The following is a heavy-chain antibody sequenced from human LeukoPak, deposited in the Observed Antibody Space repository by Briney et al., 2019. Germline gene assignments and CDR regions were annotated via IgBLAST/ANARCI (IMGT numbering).Heavy chain of an antibody. CDR3: TQNLVAAAGDH. V-gene: IGHV3-7*01. CDR1: GFTFSNYW. D-gene: IGHD6-13*01. J-gene: IGHJ4*02. Sequence: PGGSLRLSCAAPGFTFSNYWMTWVRQAPGKGLEWVANIKPDGSVGYYVDSVRGRFIISRDNAGNSLYLQMNSLRVEDTAVYYCTQNLVAAAGDHWGQGTLLIVSS. CDR2: IKPDGSVG.